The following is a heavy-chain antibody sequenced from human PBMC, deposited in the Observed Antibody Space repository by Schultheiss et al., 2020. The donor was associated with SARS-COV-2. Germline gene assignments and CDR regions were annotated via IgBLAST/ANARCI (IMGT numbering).Heavy chain of an antibody. CDR2: IIPIFGTA. CDR3: ARDRSSGVYYFDY. D-gene: IGHD6-13*01. J-gene: IGHJ4*02. V-gene: IGHV1-69*13. CDR1: GGTFSSYA. Sequence: SVKVSCKASGGTFSSYAISWVRQAPGQGLEWMGGIIPIFGTANYAQKFQGRVTITADESTSTAYMELSSLRSEDTAVYYCARDRSSGVYYFDYWGQGTLVTVSS.